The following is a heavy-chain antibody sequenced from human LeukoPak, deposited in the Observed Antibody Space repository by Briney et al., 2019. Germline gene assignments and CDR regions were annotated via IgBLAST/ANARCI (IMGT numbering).Heavy chain of an antibody. J-gene: IGHJ4*02. CDR2: ISGSGIST. D-gene: IGHD2-15*01. V-gene: IGHV3-23*01. CDR1: GFTFSSYA. Sequence: GGSLRLSCAASGFTFSSYAMSWVRQAPGKGLEWVSAISGSGISTYYADSVKGRFTISRDSSKNTLYLQMNSLRAEDTAVYYCAKGPKPASPFDYWGQGTLVTVSS. CDR3: AKGPKPASPFDY.